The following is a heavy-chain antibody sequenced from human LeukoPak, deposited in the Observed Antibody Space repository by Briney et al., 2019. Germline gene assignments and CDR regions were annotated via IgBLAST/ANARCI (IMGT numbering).Heavy chain of an antibody. CDR1: GFTFSTYW. V-gene: IGHV3-74*01. J-gene: IGHJ3*02. CDR2: INTDGSTT. D-gene: IGHD3-10*01. Sequence: PGGSLRLSCAASGFTFSTYWMHWVRQAPGKGLVWVSRINTDGSTTTYADSVKGRFTISRDNANNTLSLQMNSLRAEDTAVYYCARGSHALDIWGQGTMVTVSS. CDR3: ARGSHALDI.